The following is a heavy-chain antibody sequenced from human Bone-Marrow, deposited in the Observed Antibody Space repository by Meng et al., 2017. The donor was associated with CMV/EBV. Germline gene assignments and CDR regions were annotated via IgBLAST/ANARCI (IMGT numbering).Heavy chain of an antibody. CDR2: IYYSGST. CDR3: ARNSLAAAGQIDY. D-gene: IGHD6-13*01. Sequence: SEPLSLTCTVPGGSISSYYWSWIRQPPGKGLEWIGYIYYSGSTNYNPSLKSRVTISVDTSKNQFSLKLSSVTAADTAVYYCARNSLAAAGQIDYWGQGTLVTVSS. CDR1: GGSISSYY. V-gene: IGHV4-59*01. J-gene: IGHJ4*02.